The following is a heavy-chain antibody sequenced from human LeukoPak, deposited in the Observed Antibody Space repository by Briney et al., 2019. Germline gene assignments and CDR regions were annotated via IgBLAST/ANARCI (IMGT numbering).Heavy chain of an antibody. J-gene: IGHJ5*02. CDR2: IYYSGTT. D-gene: IGHD2-2*01. CDR3: ARGVRDIVVVPAAVLRFDP. Sequence: SETLSLTCTVSGGSTSSSGYYWGWIRQPPGKGLEWIGIIYYSGTTYYNPSLKSRVTISIDTSKNQFSLKLSSVTAADTAVYYCARGVRDIVVVPAAVLRFDPWGQGTLVTVSS. CDR1: GGSTSSSGYY. V-gene: IGHV4-39*07.